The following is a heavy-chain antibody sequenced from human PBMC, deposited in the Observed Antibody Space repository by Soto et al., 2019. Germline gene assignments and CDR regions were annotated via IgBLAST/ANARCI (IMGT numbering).Heavy chain of an antibody. CDR1: GDSISTDY. V-gene: IGHV4-59*08. CDR3: ARGVTYYYDSSGYY. J-gene: IGHJ4*02. D-gene: IGHD3-22*01. CDR2: IYYGGST. Sequence: PSETLSLTCTVSGDSISTDYWSWIRQSPGKGLEWIGFIYYGGSTNYNPSLKSRVTISVDTPKNQFSLKLSSVTAADTAVYYCARGVTYYYDSSGYYWGQGTLVTVSS.